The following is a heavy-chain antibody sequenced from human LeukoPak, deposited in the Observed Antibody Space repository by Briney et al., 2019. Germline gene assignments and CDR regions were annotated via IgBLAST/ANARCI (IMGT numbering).Heavy chain of an antibody. D-gene: IGHD5-18*01. V-gene: IGHV1-18*01. CDR1: GYIFTSYG. CDR2: ISVYNGNT. Sequence: ASVKVSCKASGYIFTSYGISWVRQAPGQGLEWMGWISVYNGNTNYPQRLQGRVTMTTDTSTTTAYMELRSLRSDDTAVYYCARALLRGYSYGNWFDPWGQGTLVTVSS. CDR3: ARALLRGYSYGNWFDP. J-gene: IGHJ5*02.